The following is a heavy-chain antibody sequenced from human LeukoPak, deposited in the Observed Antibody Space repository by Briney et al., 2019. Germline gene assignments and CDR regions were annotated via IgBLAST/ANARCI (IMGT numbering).Heavy chain of an antibody. J-gene: IGHJ3*02. V-gene: IGHV4-59*01. CDR2: LSKSGNT. CDR1: GGSISSYY. CDR3: ARARYVNSFYAFDI. D-gene: IGHD3-9*01. Sequence: PSETLSLTCTVSGGSISSYYWSWIRLPPGKGLEWIGYLSKSGNTNYSPSLKSRVTIFGDTSKNQFFLKPSSVTAADTAVYYCARARYVNSFYAFDIWGQGTLVTVSS.